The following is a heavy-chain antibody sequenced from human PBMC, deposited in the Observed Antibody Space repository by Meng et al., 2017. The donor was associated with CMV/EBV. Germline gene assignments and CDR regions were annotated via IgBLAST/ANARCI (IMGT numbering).Heavy chain of an antibody. D-gene: IGHD3-10*01. CDR3: ATVVRGSGTYYKRFDS. Sequence: LRLSCSVSGGSVSSRDYYWSWIRQPPGKGLEWIGYIYHTGSTYNRPSLKSRVTMSIDTSKNQFSLKLRSVTAADTAVYYCATVVRGSGTYYKRFDSWGQGNLVTDSS. CDR1: GGSVSSRDYY. CDR2: IYHTGST. V-gene: IGHV4-30-4*01. J-gene: IGHJ4*02.